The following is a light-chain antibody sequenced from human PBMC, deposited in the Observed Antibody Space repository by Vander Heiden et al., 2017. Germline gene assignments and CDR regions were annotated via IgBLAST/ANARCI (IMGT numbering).Light chain of an antibody. CDR1: QSVSNS. CDR2: GAS. Sequence: IVMTQSPATLSVSPGERATLSRRASQSVSNSLAWYQQKPGQAPRLLIYGASTRATGVPANFSGSGSGTEFTLTISTLQSEDFAVYYCQQYDSWPTFGQGTKLEIK. CDR3: QQYDSWPT. V-gene: IGKV3-15*01. J-gene: IGKJ2*01.